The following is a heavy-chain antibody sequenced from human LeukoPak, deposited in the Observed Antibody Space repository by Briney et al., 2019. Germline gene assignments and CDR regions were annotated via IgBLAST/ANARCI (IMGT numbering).Heavy chain of an antibody. Sequence: PGGSLRLSCAASGFTFNTYWMHWVRQAPGKGLEWVGRIKSKSDGGTADYTAPVKGRFTMSRDDSKNTLYLQMSSLKTEDTAVYYCIASPAAGIDYWGQGTLVTVSS. V-gene: IGHV3-15*01. D-gene: IGHD6-13*01. J-gene: IGHJ4*02. CDR1: GFTFNTYW. CDR3: IASPAAGIDY. CDR2: IKSKSDGGTA.